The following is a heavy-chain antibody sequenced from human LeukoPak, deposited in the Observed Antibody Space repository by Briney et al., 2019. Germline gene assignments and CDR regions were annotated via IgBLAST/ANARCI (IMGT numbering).Heavy chain of an antibody. CDR2: INTDGSST. J-gene: IGHJ2*01. CDR3: ARAKVYNWYFDF. Sequence: GGSLRLSCAASGFTFSNFWMHWVRQAPGKGLVWVSRINTDGSSTNYADSVKGRFTISRDNAKNTLYLQMNRLRAEHTAVYYCARAKVYNWYFDFWGRGTLVTVSS. CDR1: GFTFSNFW. V-gene: IGHV3-74*01. D-gene: IGHD2-2*02.